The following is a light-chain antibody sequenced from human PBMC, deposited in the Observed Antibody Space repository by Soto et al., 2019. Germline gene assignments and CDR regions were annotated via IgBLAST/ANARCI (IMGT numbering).Light chain of an antibody. CDR3: ATWDDSLNGYV. CDR1: RSNIGTNV. Sequence: QSVLTQPPSASGTPGQRVTISCSGSRSNIGTNVVNWFQQLPGTAPKLLIYSTNQRPSGVPDRFSGSKSGTSASLAISGLQSDDDADYFCATWDDSLNGYVFTTGTKLTVL. J-gene: IGLJ1*01. V-gene: IGLV1-44*01. CDR2: STN.